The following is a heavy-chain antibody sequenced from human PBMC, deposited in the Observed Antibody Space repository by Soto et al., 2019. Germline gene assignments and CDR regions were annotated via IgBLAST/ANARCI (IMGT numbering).Heavy chain of an antibody. V-gene: IGHV3-64D*06. D-gene: IGHD6-13*01. CDR1: GFTFSSYA. J-gene: IGHJ4*01. CDR3: LNDPGRVAAGGTYRGNFDS. CDR2: ISSNGGST. Sequence: GGSLRLSCSASGFTFSSYAMHWVRQAPGKGPEYVSAISSNGGSTYYADSVKGRFTISRDNSKNTLSLQMSRLSAEGTAVSRCLNDPGRVAAGGTYRGNFDSRGQGT.